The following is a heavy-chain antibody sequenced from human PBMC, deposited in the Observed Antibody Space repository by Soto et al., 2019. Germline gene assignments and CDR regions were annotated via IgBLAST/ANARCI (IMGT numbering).Heavy chain of an antibody. J-gene: IGHJ4*02. CDR3: ARDEHDSSGYYYDY. CDR1: GFPFSGYT. V-gene: IGHV3-23*01. Sequence: GGSLRLSCEASGFPFSGYTMSWVRQAPRKGLEWVSAVSGSGDTTYYADSVKGRFTISRDNSQNTLYLQMNSLKADDSAVYYCARDEHDSSGYYYDYWGQGTPVTVSS. D-gene: IGHD3-22*01. CDR2: VSGSGDTT.